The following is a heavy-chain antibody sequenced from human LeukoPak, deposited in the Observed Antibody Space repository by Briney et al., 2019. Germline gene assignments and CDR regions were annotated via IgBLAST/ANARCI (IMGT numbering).Heavy chain of an antibody. Sequence: SETLSLTCAVYGGSFSGYYWIWIRQPPGKGLEWIGEINHSGGTNYNPSLKSRVTISVDTSKNQFSLKLSSVTAADTAVYYCARVPRGDSSSYKGVYWGQGTLVTVSS. CDR1: GGSFSGYY. CDR2: INHSGGT. J-gene: IGHJ4*02. V-gene: IGHV4-34*01. D-gene: IGHD3-22*01. CDR3: ARVPRGDSSSYKGVY.